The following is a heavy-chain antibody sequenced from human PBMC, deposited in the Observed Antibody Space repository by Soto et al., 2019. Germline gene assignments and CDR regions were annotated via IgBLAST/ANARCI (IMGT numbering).Heavy chain of an antibody. V-gene: IGHV4-34*01. J-gene: IGHJ4*02. CDR2: INHSGST. D-gene: IGHD3-3*01. CDR3: ARGGRITTFGVARRNTFDY. CDR1: SGSFSGYY. Sequence: SETLSLTCAVYSGSFSGYYWSWIRQPPGKGLEWIGEINHSGSTNYNPSLKSRVTISVDTSKNQFSLKLSSVTAADTAVYYCARGGRITTFGVARRNTFDYWGQGTLVTVSS.